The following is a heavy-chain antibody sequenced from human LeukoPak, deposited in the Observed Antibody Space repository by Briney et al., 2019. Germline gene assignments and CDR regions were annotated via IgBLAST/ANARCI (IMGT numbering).Heavy chain of an antibody. CDR2: IYYSGST. J-gene: IGHJ4*02. D-gene: IGHD3-3*01. CDR3: ARHTIFGVVTPYYFDY. CDR1: GGSISSSSYY. V-gene: IGHV4-39*01. Sequence: SETLSLTCTVSGGSISSSSYYWGWIRQPPGKGLEWIGSIYYSGSTYYNPSLKSRVTISVDTSKNQFSLKLGSVTAADTAVYYCARHTIFGVVTPYYFDYWGQGTLVTVSS.